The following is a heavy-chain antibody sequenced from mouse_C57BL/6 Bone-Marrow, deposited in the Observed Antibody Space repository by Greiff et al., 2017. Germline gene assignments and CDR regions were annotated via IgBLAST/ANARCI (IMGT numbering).Heavy chain of an antibody. CDR2: IDPENGDT. Sequence: VQLKQSGAELVRPGASVKLSCTASGFNIKDDYMHWVKQRPEQGLEWIGWIDPENGDTEYASKFQGKATITADTSSNTAYLQLSSLTSEDTAVYYCTTDYFSWFAYWGQGTLVTVSA. CDR3: TTDYFSWFAY. CDR1: GFNIKDDY. J-gene: IGHJ3*01. V-gene: IGHV14-4*01. D-gene: IGHD1-1*01.